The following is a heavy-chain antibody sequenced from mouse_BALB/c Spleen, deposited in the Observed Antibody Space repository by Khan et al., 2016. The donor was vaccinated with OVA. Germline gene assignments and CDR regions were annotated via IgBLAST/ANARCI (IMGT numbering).Heavy chain of an antibody. D-gene: IGHD1-1*01. CDR2: IWGDGST. J-gene: IGHJ4*01. V-gene: IGHV2-3*01. Sequence: VQLQESGPGLVAPSQSLSITCTVSGFSLSSNGVSWVRQPPGKGLEWLGVIWGDGSTNYHSTLKSRLIISKDNSKSQVFLKLNSLQTDDTATYYCAKITPDYYSMDYWGQGTSVTVSS. CDR3: AKITPDYYSMDY. CDR1: GFSLSSNG.